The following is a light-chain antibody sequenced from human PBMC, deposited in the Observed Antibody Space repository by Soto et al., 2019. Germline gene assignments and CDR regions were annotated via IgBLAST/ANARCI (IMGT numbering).Light chain of an antibody. Sequence: PGELSTLSCRASQSVSSSYIAWYQQRPGQTPSLLIYGASSRASDVPDRFSGSGSGADFTLTISSLEPEDFAVYYCQQYTDSRTFGQGTKVDIK. CDR3: QQYTDSRT. CDR1: QSVSSSY. V-gene: IGKV3-20*01. J-gene: IGKJ1*01. CDR2: GAS.